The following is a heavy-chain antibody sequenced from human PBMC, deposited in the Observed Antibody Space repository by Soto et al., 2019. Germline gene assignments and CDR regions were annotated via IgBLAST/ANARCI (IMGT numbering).Heavy chain of an antibody. CDR1: GGSIGSGGYS. Sequence: SETLSLTCAVSGGSIGSGGYSWNWIRQPPGKGLEWIGYIYHSGSTKYNPSLESRVTISVDTSKNQFSLKLISMASADTAIYFCARRAVAVSTIREDNWLDPWGQGTLVTVSS. CDR3: ARRAVAVSTIREDNWLDP. D-gene: IGHD2-21*02. J-gene: IGHJ5*02. V-gene: IGHV4-30-2*02. CDR2: IYHSGST.